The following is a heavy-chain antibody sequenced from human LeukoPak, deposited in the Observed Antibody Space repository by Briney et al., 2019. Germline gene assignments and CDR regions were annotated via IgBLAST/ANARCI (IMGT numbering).Heavy chain of an antibody. D-gene: IGHD6-19*01. J-gene: IGHJ4*02. V-gene: IGHV3-73*01. Sequence: GGSLRLSCAASGFTFSGSAMHWVRQASGKGLEWVGRIRSKANSYATAYAASVKGRFTISRDDSKNTAYLQMNSLKTEDTAVYYCTSFGGIGSGCWDYWGQGTLVTVSS. CDR1: GFTFSGSA. CDR2: IRSKANSYAT. CDR3: TSFGGIGSGCWDY.